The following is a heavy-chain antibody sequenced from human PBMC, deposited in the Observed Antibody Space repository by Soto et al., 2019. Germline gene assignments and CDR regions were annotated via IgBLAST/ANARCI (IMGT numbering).Heavy chain of an antibody. CDR2: IYYSGST. D-gene: IGHD2-2*01. CDR3: ARHIRYCSSTSCYPGRLDAFDI. CDR1: GGSISSYY. J-gene: IGHJ3*02. Sequence: QVQLQESGPGLVKPSETLSLTCTVSGGSISSYYWSWIRQPPGKGLEWIGYIYYSGSTNYNPSLKSRVTISVDTSKNQFSLKLSSVTAADTAVYYCARHIRYCSSTSCYPGRLDAFDIWGQGTMVTVSS. V-gene: IGHV4-59*08.